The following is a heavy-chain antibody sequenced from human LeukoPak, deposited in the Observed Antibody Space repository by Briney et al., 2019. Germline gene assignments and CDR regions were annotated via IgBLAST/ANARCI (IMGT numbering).Heavy chain of an antibody. CDR3: AKERR. Sequence: GGSLRLSCAASGFIFSSYGMHWVRQAPGKGLEWVAFIRYDGNNKYYADSVEGRFTISRDNVKNLMYLEMNSLRVEDTAVYYCAKERRWGQGTLVTVSS. V-gene: IGHV3-30*02. CDR1: GFIFSSYG. CDR2: IRYDGNNK. J-gene: IGHJ4*02.